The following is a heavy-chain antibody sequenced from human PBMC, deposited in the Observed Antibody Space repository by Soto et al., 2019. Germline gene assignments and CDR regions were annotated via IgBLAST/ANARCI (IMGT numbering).Heavy chain of an antibody. J-gene: IGHJ4*02. CDR2: ISAYNGNT. D-gene: IGHD4-17*01. Sequence: GASVKVSCKASGFTNYGISWVRQAPGQGLEWMGWISAYNGNTNYAQKLQGRVTMTTDTSTSTAYMQLRSLRSDDTAVYYCARDRGDYVFDYWGQGTLVTVSS. CDR3: ARDRGDYVFDY. CDR1: GFTNYG. V-gene: IGHV1-18*04.